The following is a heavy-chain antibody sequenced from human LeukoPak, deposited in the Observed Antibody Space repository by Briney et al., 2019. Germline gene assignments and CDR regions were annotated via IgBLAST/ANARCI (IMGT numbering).Heavy chain of an antibody. Sequence: SETLSLTCTVSGGSISSSSYYWGWIRQPPGKGLEWIGSIYYSGSTYYNPSLKSRVTISVDTSKNQFSLKLSSVTAADTAVYYCCSGDYYYMDVWGKGTTVTVSS. D-gene: IGHD6-19*01. CDR1: GGSISSSSYY. J-gene: IGHJ6*03. CDR3: CSGDYYYMDV. V-gene: IGHV4-39*07. CDR2: IYYSGST.